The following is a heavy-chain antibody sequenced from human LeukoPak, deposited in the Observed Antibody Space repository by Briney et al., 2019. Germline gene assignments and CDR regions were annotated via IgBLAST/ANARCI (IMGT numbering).Heavy chain of an antibody. CDR3: ARLWDTMIVMVTGYFDY. CDR2: IYYSGST. CDR1: GYSISSGYY. J-gene: IGHJ4*02. D-gene: IGHD3-22*01. V-gene: IGHV4-38-2*01. Sequence: SETLSLTCAVSGYSISSGYYWGWIRQPPGKGLEWIGSIYYSGSTYYNPSLKSRVTISVDTSKNQFSLKLSSVTAADTAVYYCARLWDTMIVMVTGYFDYWGQGTLVTVSS.